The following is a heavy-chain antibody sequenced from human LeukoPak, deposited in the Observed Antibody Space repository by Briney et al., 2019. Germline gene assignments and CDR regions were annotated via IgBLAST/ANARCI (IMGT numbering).Heavy chain of an antibody. V-gene: IGHV4-39*01. D-gene: IGHD5-24*01. Sequence: PSETLSLTCTVSGGSISSSSYYWGWIRQPPGKGLEWIGSIYYSGSTYYNPSLKSRVTISVDTSKNQFSLKLSSVTAADTAVYYCARVRWLQGLYFDYWGQGTLVTVSS. CDR2: IYYSGST. CDR1: GGSISSSSYY. CDR3: ARVRWLQGLYFDY. J-gene: IGHJ4*02.